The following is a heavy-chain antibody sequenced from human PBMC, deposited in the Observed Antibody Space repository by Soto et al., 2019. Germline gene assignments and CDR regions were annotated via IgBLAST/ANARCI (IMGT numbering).Heavy chain of an antibody. D-gene: IGHD1-26*01. J-gene: IGHJ4*02. V-gene: IGHV3-23*01. Sequence: EVQLLESGGGLVQPGGSLRLSCAASGFTFSSYAMNWVRQAPGKGLEWVSGISAGGTTYYADSVKGRFTISRDNSKNTLYLQMHSLRAEDTAVYYCAKGQYSGSDFDYWGQGTLVTVSS. CDR2: ISAGGTT. CDR3: AKGQYSGSDFDY. CDR1: GFTFSSYA.